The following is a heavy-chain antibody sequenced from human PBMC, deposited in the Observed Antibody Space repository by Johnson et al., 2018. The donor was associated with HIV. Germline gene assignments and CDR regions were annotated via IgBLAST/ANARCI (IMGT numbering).Heavy chain of an antibody. J-gene: IGHJ3*02. Sequence: QLQLVESGGGVVQPWRSLRLSCAASDFTFSNNAIHWVRQAPGKGLEWVAVISYDGTNTFYADTMKGRFTISRDNSKSTLYLQMNSLRAEDTAVYYCARRGNYLADAFDIWGQGTMVTVSS. CDR2: ISYDGTNT. CDR1: DFTFSNNA. CDR3: ARRGNYLADAFDI. D-gene: IGHD1-7*01. V-gene: IGHV3-30*04.